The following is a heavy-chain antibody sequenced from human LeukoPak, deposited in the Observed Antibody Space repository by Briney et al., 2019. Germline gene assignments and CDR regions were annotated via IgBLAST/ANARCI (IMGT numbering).Heavy chain of an antibody. D-gene: IGHD1-7*01. J-gene: IGHJ6*02. V-gene: IGHV1-46*01. CDR1: EYGFTNYY. CDR3: ARGELELRDYYYGMDV. Sequence: ASVKVSCKASEYGFTNYYIHWVRQAPGQGLEWMGAIQFSGGTTTYAQKFQGRVTMTRDTSTNTVYMELNSLRSDDTAVYYCARGELELRDYYYGMDVWGQGTTVTVSS. CDR2: IQFSGGTT.